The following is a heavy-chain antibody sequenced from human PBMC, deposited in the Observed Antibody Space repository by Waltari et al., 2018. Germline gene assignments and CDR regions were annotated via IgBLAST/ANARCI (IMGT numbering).Heavy chain of an antibody. Sequence: QLQLQESGPGLVKPSETLSLTCTVSGGSISSSSYYWGWIRQPPGKGLEWIGSIYYSGSTYYNPSLKRRVTISVDTSKNQFSLKLSSVTAADTAVYYCARQVESSGLYWGQGTLVTVSS. CDR3: ARQVESSGLY. CDR1: GGSISSSSYY. CDR2: IYYSGST. J-gene: IGHJ4*02. D-gene: IGHD6-19*01. V-gene: IGHV4-39*01.